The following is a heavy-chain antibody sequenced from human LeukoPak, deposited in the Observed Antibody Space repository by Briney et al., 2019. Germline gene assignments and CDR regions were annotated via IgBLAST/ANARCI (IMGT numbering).Heavy chain of an antibody. D-gene: IGHD5-12*01. V-gene: IGHV1-8*01. CDR2: MNPNSGNT. J-gene: IGHJ5*02. CDR1: GYTFISYD. CDR3: ARGPILYSGYDGGSWFDP. Sequence: ASVKVSCKASGYTFISYDINWVRQATGQGLEWMGWMNPNSGNTGYAQKFQGRVTMTRITSISTAYLELSSLRSEDTAVYYCARGPILYSGYDGGSWFDPWGQGTLVTVSS.